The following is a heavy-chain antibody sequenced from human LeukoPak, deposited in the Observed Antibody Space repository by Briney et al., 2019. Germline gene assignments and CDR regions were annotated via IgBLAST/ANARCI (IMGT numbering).Heavy chain of an antibody. CDR2: ISWNSGSI. CDR1: GFTFDDYA. CDR3: AKDIGSGRPAPFDY. J-gene: IGHJ4*02. V-gene: IGHV3-9*01. Sequence: GRSLRLSCAASGFTFDDYAMHWVRQAPGKGLEWVSGISWNSGSIGYADSVKGRFTISRDNAKNSLYLQMNSLSAEDTALYYCAKDIGSGRPAPFDYWGQGTLVTVSS. D-gene: IGHD3-10*01.